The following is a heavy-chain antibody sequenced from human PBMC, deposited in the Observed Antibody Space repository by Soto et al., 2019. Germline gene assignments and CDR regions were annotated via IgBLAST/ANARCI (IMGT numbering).Heavy chain of an antibody. Sequence: QVQLVQSGAEVKKPGASVKVSCKASGYTFTSYAMHWVRQAPGQRLEWMGWINAGNGNTKYSQKFQGRVTITRDTSASTAYMELSSLRSEDTAVYYCAGDWGYGDYDNWFDPWGQGTLVTVSS. D-gene: IGHD4-17*01. CDR2: INAGNGNT. CDR1: GYTFTSYA. CDR3: AGDWGYGDYDNWFDP. J-gene: IGHJ5*02. V-gene: IGHV1-3*01.